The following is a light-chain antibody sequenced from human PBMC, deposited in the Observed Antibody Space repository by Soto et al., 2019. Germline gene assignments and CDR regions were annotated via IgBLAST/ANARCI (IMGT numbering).Light chain of an antibody. V-gene: IGLV1-51*01. CDR2: DNN. Sequence: QSVLTQPPSVSGAPGQRVTISCTGSSSNIGAGYDVHWYQQLPGTAPKLLIYDNNKRPSGIPDRFSGSKSGTSATLDITGLQTGDEADYYCGTYDSSLRDGVFGTGTKGTVL. CDR1: SSNIGAGYD. J-gene: IGLJ1*01. CDR3: GTYDSSLRDGV.